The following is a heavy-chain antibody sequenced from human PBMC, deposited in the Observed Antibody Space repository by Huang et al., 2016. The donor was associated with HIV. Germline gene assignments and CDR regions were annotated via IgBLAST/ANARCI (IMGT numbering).Heavy chain of an antibody. J-gene: IGHJ4*02. Sequence: QVQLQESGPGLVKPSETLSLTCTVSGGSISTHYWSWIRQPPGKGLEWIGSINYSGSTTYSPALKRLVTRLLDTSKNQFSLRVNSVTAADTAMYYCARDHHDFWRGYRRMYFFDHWGQGTLVTVSS. D-gene: IGHD3-3*01. V-gene: IGHV4-59*11. CDR1: GGSISTHY. CDR3: ARDHHDFWRGYRRMYFFDH. CDR2: INYSGST.